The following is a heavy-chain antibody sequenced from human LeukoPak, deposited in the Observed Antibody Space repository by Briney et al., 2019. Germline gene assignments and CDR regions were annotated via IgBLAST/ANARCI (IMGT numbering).Heavy chain of an antibody. CDR3: ARDSGSAFDY. CDR2: IYYSGST. J-gene: IGHJ4*02. D-gene: IGHD1-26*01. Sequence: SETLSLTCSVSGGSISSYYWSWIRQPPGKGLEWIGYIYYSGSTNYNPSLKSRVTISVDTSKNQFSLKLSSVTAADTAVYYCARDSGSAFDYWGQGTLVTVSS. CDR1: GGSISSYY. V-gene: IGHV4-59*01.